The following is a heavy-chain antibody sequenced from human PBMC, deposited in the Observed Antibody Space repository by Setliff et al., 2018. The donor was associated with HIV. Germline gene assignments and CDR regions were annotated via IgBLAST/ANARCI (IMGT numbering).Heavy chain of an antibody. CDR2: FDPEDGNT. V-gene: IGHV1-24*01. CDR1: GYTLTELS. D-gene: IGHD3-16*01. CDR3: ARDLGGNNPSFDY. Sequence: ASVKVSCKVSGYTLTELSRHWVRQAPGKGLEWMGGFDPEDGNTIYAQKFQGRVTMTADTSTDTAYMELTSLTSDDTAVYYCARDLGGNNPSFDYWGQGTLVTVSS. J-gene: IGHJ4*02.